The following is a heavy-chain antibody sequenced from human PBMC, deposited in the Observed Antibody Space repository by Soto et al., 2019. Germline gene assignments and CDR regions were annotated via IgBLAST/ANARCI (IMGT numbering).Heavy chain of an antibody. CDR3: ARESYCSRTSCYTDAFDI. J-gene: IGHJ3*02. Sequence: EVQLVESGGGLVQPGGSLRLSCAASGFIFSSYSMNWVRQAPGKGLEWVSYISSSSSTIYYADSVKGRFTISRDNAKNSLYLQMNSLTDEDTAVYYCARESYCSRTSCYTDAFDIWGQGTMDTVSS. V-gene: IGHV3-48*02. CDR1: GFIFSSYS. D-gene: IGHD2-2*02. CDR2: ISSSSSTI.